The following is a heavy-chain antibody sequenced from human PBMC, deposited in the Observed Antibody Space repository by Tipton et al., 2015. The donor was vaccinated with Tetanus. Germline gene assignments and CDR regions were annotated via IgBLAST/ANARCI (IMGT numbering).Heavy chain of an antibody. CDR1: GDSVSGYY. CDR3: ARLTGHSMDVVDYYYFGMDV. D-gene: IGHD2-21*01. V-gene: IGHV4-59*02. Sequence: LRLSCTVSGDSVSGYYWSWIRQPPGKGLEWIGYIYYTGSTNYNPSLKSGVTISLDTSKNQFSLKLTSVSAADTAVYYCARLTGHSMDVVDYYYFGMDVWGQGTKVTVSS. CDR2: IYYTGST. J-gene: IGHJ6*02.